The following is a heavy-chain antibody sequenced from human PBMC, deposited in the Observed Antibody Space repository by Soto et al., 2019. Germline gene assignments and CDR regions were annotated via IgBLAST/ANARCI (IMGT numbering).Heavy chain of an antibody. V-gene: IGHV4-31*03. J-gene: IGHJ6*03. CDR1: GGSISSGGYY. Sequence: SETLSLTCTVSGGSISSGGYYWSWIRQHPGKGLEWIGYIYYSGSTYYNPSLKSRVTISVDTSKNQFSLKLSSVTAADTAVYYCARGGTNPYYYYYKDVWGKGTTVTVSS. D-gene: IGHD2-8*01. CDR3: ARGGTNPYYYYYKDV. CDR2: IYYSGST.